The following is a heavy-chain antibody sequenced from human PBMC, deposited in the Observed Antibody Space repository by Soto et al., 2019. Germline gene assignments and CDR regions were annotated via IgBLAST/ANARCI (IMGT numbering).Heavy chain of an antibody. Sequence: QVQLVESGGGVVQPGRSLRLSCAASGFTFSSYGMHWVRQAPGKGLEWVAVISYDGSNKYYADSVKGRFTISRDNSKNTLYVQMNSLRAEDTAVYYCAKGSTAMTYFDYWCQGTLVTVSS. J-gene: IGHJ4*02. CDR3: AKGSTAMTYFDY. CDR2: ISYDGSNK. CDR1: GFTFSSYG. V-gene: IGHV3-30*18. D-gene: IGHD5-18*01.